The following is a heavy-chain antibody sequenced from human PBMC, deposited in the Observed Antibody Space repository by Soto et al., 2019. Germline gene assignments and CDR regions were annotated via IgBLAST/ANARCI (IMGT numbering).Heavy chain of an antibody. CDR3: AIKHSPGGGAAGTGYYYYYGMDV. CDR1: GFTFSSYA. Sequence: GGSLRLSCAASGFTFSSYAMSWVRQAPGKGLEWASAISGSGGSTYYADSVKGRFTISRDNSKSTLYLQMNSLRAEDTAVYYCAIKHSPGGGAAGTGYYYYYGMDVWGQGTTVTVSS. V-gene: IGHV3-23*01. J-gene: IGHJ6*02. CDR2: ISGSGGST. D-gene: IGHD6-13*01.